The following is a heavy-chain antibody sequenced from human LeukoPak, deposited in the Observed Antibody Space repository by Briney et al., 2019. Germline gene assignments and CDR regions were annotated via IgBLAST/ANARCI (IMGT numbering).Heavy chain of an antibody. J-gene: IGHJ4*02. CDR2: IYYSGST. V-gene: IGHV4-59*05. Sequence: SETLSLTCTVSGGSINSYYGSWIRQTPGMGLEWIGSIYYSGSTYYNPSLKSRVTISVDTSKNQFSLKLSSVTAADTAVYYCARRLVPAAPFDYWGQGTLVTVSS. CDR3: ARRLVPAAPFDY. D-gene: IGHD2-2*01. CDR1: GGSINSYY.